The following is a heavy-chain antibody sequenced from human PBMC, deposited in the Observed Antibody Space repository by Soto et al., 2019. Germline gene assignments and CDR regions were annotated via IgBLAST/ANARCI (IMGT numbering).Heavy chain of an antibody. J-gene: IGHJ3*02. CDR3: ARDSSSSWSSGAFDI. D-gene: IGHD6-13*01. CDR1: GFTFSSYS. V-gene: IGHV3-21*04. CDR2: ISRSSSYI. Sequence: GGSLRLSCAASGFTFSSYSMNWVRQAPGKGLEWVSSISRSSSYIYYADSVKGRFTISRDNAKNSLYLQMNSLRAEDTAVYYCARDSSSSWSSGAFDIWGQGTMVTVSS.